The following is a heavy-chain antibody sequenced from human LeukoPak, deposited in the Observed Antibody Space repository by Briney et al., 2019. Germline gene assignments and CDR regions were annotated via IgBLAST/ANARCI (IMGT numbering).Heavy chain of an antibody. Sequence: GGSLRLSCAASGFTVSSNYMNWVRQAPGKGLEWLSIIYSSGSTYYADSVKGRFTISRDNSKNTLYLQMNSLRAEDTAVYYCAKEALGGGGYWGQGTLVTVPS. V-gene: IGHV3-66*01. CDR2: IYSSGST. D-gene: IGHD3-10*01. CDR3: AKEALGGGGY. J-gene: IGHJ4*02. CDR1: GFTVSSNY.